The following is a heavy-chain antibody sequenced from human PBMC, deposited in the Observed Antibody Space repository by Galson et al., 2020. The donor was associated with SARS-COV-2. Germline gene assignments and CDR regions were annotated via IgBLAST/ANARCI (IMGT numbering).Heavy chain of an antibody. CDR1: GYTLTELS. V-gene: IGHV1-24*01. Sequence: KISCTVSGYTLTELSMHWVRQAPGKGLELMGGYDPEDGETIYAQKFQGRVTMTEDTSTDTAYMELSSLSSEDTAVYYCATGPSYCSSTSCRPGWFDPWGQGTLVTVSS. CDR2: YDPEDGET. CDR3: ATGPSYCSSTSCRPGWFDP. D-gene: IGHD2-2*01. J-gene: IGHJ5*02.